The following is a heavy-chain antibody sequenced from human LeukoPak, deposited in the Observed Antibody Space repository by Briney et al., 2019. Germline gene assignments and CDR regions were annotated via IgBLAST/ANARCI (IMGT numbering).Heavy chain of an antibody. J-gene: IGHJ4*02. CDR2: IGSSGINI. Sequence: GGSLTLSCAASGFTFSTYEMNWVRQAPGKGLEWIAYIGSSGINIYYGEYVKGRFTISRDNAKNSLYLQMNSLRAEDTAVYYCARGALGYCNSINCPQLDYRGQGTLVTVSS. CDR3: ARGALGYCNSINCPQLDY. CDR1: GFTFSTYE. D-gene: IGHD2-2*01. V-gene: IGHV3-48*03.